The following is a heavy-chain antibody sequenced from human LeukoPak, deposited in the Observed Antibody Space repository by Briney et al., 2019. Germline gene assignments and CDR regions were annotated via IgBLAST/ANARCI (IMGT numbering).Heavy chain of an antibody. CDR2: IIPIFGTA. CDR1: GGTFSSYA. V-gene: IGHV1-69*06. CDR3: ARDRGRSIAAAGTFDY. J-gene: IGHJ4*02. D-gene: IGHD6-13*01. Sequence: SVKVSCKASGGTFSSYAISWVRQAPGQGLEWMGGIIPIFGTANYAQKFQGRVTITADKSTSTAYMELSSLRSEDTAVYYCARDRGRSIAAAGTFDYWGQGTLVTVSS.